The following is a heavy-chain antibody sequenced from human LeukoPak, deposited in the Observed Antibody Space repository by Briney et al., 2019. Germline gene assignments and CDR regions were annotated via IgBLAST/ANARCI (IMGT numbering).Heavy chain of an antibody. CDR3: ARGRSTPDSSGMGPPKPRFDY. Sequence: SETLSLTCAVYGGFFSGYYWSWIRQPPGKGLEWIGEINHSGSTNYNPSLKSRVTISVDTSKNQFSLKLSSVTAADTAVYYCARGRSTPDSSGMGPPKPRFDYWGQGTLVTVSS. CDR1: GGFFSGYY. J-gene: IGHJ4*02. V-gene: IGHV4-34*01. CDR2: INHSGST. D-gene: IGHD3-22*01.